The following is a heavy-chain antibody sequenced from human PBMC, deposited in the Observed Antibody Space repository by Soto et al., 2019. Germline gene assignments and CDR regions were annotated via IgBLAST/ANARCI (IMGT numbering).Heavy chain of an antibody. CDR1: GFTFNSRSSHG. J-gene: IGHJ4*02. CDR2: ISSDGANK. CDR3: VSWVSQHFDY. V-gene: IGHV3-23*01. Sequence: LRLSCAIFGFTFNSRSSHGMSWVRQAPGKGPEWVSTISSDGANKHYAESVKGRFTISKDTSRNTVDLHMNSLGAEDTAMYFCVSWVSQHFDYWGQGILVTVSS. D-gene: IGHD2-8*01.